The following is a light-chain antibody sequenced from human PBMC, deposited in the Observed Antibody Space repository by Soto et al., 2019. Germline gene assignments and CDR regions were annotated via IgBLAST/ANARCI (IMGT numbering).Light chain of an antibody. V-gene: IGKV3-20*01. CDR1: QSVSSSY. Sequence: EIVLTQSPGTLSLSPGERATLSCRASQSVSSSYLAWYQQKPGQAPRLLIYGASSRATGIPDRFSGSGSGTYFTLTISRLEPEDVAVYYWQQYGSSRTFGQGTKVEIK. J-gene: IGKJ1*01. CDR3: QQYGSSRT. CDR2: GAS.